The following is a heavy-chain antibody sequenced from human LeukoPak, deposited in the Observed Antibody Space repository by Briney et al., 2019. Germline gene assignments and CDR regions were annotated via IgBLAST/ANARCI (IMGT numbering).Heavy chain of an antibody. CDR1: GFTFSSYG. Sequence: PGGSLRLSCAASGFTFSSYGMSWVRQAPGKGLEWVSAISGSGGSTYYADSVKGRFTISRDNSKNTLYLQMNSLRAEDTAVYYCARDGVLRHFDWLYYFDYWGQGTLVTVSS. CDR3: ARDGVLRHFDWLYYFDY. D-gene: IGHD3-9*01. J-gene: IGHJ4*02. V-gene: IGHV3-23*01. CDR2: ISGSGGST.